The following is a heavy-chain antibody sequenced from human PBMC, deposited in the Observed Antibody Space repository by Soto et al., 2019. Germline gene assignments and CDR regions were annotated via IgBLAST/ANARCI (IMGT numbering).Heavy chain of an antibody. CDR1: GGSISSSSYY. J-gene: IGHJ3*02. CDR3: ARRGSSGWHFDI. D-gene: IGHD6-19*01. CDR2: IYYSGST. V-gene: IGHV4-39*01. Sequence: QLQLQESGPGLVKPSETLSLTCTVSGGSISSSSYYWGWIRQPPGKGLEWIGSIYYSGSTYYNPSLKSRVTISVDTSKNQFSLKLSSVTAADTAVYYCARRGSSGWHFDIWGQGTMVTVSS.